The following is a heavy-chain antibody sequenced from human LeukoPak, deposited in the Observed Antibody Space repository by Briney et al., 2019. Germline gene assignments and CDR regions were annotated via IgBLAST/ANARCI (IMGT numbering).Heavy chain of an antibody. D-gene: IGHD3-3*01. V-gene: IGHV3-11*01. CDR3: AGGPEEWLTLTWHFDL. CDR2: ISSGSMTI. CDR1: GFTLSDYY. Sequence: PGGSLRLSCAASGFTLSDYYMSWIRQAPGKGLEWVAYISSGSMTITYADSVKGRFTISRDNAKNSLYLQMNSLRAEDTAVYYGAGGPEEWLTLTWHFDLWGRGTLVTVSS. J-gene: IGHJ2*01.